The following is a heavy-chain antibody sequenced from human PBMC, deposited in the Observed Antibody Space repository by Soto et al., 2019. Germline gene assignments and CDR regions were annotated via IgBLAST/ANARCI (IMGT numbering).Heavy chain of an antibody. D-gene: IGHD3-16*02. CDR2: IYYSGST. CDR3: ARMPFWGSYRPLDY. CDR1: GGSISSSSYY. Sequence: QLQLQESGPGLVKPSETLSLTCTVSGGSISSSSYYWGWIRQPPGKGLEWIGSIYYSGSTYYNPSLKSRVTISVDTSKNQFSLKLSSVTAADTAVYYCARMPFWGSYRPLDYWGQGTLVTVSS. J-gene: IGHJ4*02. V-gene: IGHV4-39*01.